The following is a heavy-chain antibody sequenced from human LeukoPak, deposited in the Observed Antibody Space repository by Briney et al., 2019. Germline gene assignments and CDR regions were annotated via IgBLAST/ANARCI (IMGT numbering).Heavy chain of an antibody. J-gene: IGHJ4*02. V-gene: IGHV3-15*01. Sequence: GSLRLSCAASGFTFSNAWMSWVRQAPGKGLEWVGRIKSKTVGGTTDYAAPVKGRFTISRDDSKSTLYLQMNSLKTEDTAVYYCTRDGEFFDYWGQGTLVTVSS. D-gene: IGHD3-10*01. CDR1: GFTFSNAW. CDR3: TRDGEFFDY. CDR2: IKSKTVGGTT.